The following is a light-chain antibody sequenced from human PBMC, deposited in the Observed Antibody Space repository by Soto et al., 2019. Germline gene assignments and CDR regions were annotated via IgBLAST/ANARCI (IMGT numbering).Light chain of an antibody. CDR2: GAS. J-gene: IGKJ1*01. Sequence: EIVLTQSPGTLSLSPGEKATLSCRASQSVGSTYLAWYQQKPGQAPRPVIHGASSRATGIPDKFSASGSGTDFTLTISRLEPEDFAVYYCQQYGRSGTFGQGTKVDIK. CDR1: QSVGSTY. CDR3: QQYGRSGT. V-gene: IGKV3-20*01.